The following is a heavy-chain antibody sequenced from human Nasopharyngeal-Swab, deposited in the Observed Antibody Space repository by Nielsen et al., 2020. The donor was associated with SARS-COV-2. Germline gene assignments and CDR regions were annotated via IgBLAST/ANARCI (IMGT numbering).Heavy chain of an antibody. V-gene: IGHV3-74*01. CDR3: ARETSDTGMYYFDS. CDR1: GFTFSTYW. CDR2: IHKDGKTT. D-gene: IGHD1-1*01. Sequence: GVLKISCAASGFTFSTYWMHWVRQVPGKGLVWVSRIHKDGKTTTYADSVKGRFTISRDNAKSTLYLQMNSLRAEDTAVYYCARETSDTGMYYFDSWGQGTLVAVSS. J-gene: IGHJ4*02.